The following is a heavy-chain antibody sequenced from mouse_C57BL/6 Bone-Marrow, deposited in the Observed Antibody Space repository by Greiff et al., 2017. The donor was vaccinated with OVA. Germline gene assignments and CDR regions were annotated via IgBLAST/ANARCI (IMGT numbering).Heavy chain of an antibody. Sequence: EVQLVESGPELVKPGASVKISCKASGYTFTDYYMNWVKQSHGKSLEWIGDINPNTGGTSYNQKFKGKATLTVDKSSSTAYMELRSLTSEDSAVYYCARNYYGSRTYYYAMDYWGQGTSVTVSS. CDR1: GYTFTDYY. CDR2: INPNTGGT. D-gene: IGHD1-1*01. V-gene: IGHV1-26*01. CDR3: ARNYYGSRTYYYAMDY. J-gene: IGHJ4*01.